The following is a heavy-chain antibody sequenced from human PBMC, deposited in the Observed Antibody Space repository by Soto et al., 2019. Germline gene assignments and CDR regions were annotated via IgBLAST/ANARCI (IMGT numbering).Heavy chain of an antibody. J-gene: IGHJ4*02. CDR2: ISYDGSNK. CDR1: GFTFSSYA. CDR3: AREALDSSGWYSEYFDY. D-gene: IGHD6-19*01. V-gene: IGHV3-30-3*01. Sequence: GGSLRLSCAASGFTFSSYAMHWVRQAPGKGLEWVAVISYDGSNKYYADSVKGRFTISRDNSKNTLYLQMNSLRAEDTAVYYCAREALDSSGWYSEYFDYWGQGTLVTVSS.